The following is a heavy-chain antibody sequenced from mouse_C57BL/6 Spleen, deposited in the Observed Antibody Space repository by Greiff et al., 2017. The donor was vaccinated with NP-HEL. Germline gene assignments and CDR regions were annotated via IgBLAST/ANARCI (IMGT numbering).Heavy chain of an antibody. CDR1: GYTFTGYW. Sequence: QVQLQQSGAELMKPGASVKLSCKATGYTFTGYWIEWVKQRPGHGLEWIGEILPGSGSTNYNEEFKGKATFTADTSSNTAYMQLSSLTTQDSAIYYCARAGDDSSGYPYYFDYWGQGTTLTVSS. J-gene: IGHJ2*01. CDR2: ILPGSGST. V-gene: IGHV1-9*01. CDR3: ARAGDDSSGYPYYFDY. D-gene: IGHD3-2*02.